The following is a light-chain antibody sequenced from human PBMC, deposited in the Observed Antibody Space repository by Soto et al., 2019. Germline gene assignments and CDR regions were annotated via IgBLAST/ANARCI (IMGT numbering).Light chain of an antibody. J-gene: IGKJ1*01. CDR1: QSVLKSSNGKNH. CDR3: QQYVSPPAI. CDR2: WAS. Sequence: DIVMTQSPDSLAVSLGERATINCRSSQSVLKSSNGKNHLAWYQQKPGQPPRLLIYWASYRGSGGPDRFSGGGSGTDFTLTISGLQAEDVAVYYCQQYVSPPAIFGQGTKVEI. V-gene: IGKV4-1*01.